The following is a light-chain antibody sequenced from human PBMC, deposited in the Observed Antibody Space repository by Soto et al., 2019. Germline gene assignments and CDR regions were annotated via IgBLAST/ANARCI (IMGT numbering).Light chain of an antibody. V-gene: IGKV3-20*01. CDR1: QSVSSSY. CDR2: GAS. J-gene: IGKJ5*01. CDR3: QQYGSSPPIT. Sequence: EIVLTQPPGTLSLSPGERATLSCRASQSVSSSYLTWYQQKPGQAPRLLIYGASSRATGIPDRFSGSGSGTDFTLTISTLEPEDFAVYYCQQYGSSPPITFGQGTRLESK.